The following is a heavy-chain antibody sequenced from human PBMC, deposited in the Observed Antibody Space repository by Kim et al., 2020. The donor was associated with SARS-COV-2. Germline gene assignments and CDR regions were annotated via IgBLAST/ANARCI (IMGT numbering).Heavy chain of an antibody. CDR3: ARSPQRDWFDP. CDR2: T. Sequence: TNYNPSLKSRVTISVDTSKNQFSLKLSSVTAADTAVYYCARSPQRDWFDPWGQGTLVTVSS. J-gene: IGHJ5*02. V-gene: IGHV4-59*01.